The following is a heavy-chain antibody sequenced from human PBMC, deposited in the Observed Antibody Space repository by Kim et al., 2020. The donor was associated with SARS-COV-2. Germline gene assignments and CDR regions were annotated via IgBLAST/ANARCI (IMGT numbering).Heavy chain of an antibody. D-gene: IGHD3-10*01. V-gene: IGHV1-69*13. J-gene: IGHJ3*02. CDR3: ARDHDYYGSGSYSGAAAFDI. CDR1: GGTFSSYA. CDR2: IIPIFGTA. Sequence: SVKVSCKASGGTFSSYAISWVRQAPGQGLEWMGGIIPIFGTANYAQKFQGRVTITADESTSTAYMELSSLRSEDTAVYYCARDHDYYGSGSYSGAAAFDIWGQGTMVTVSS.